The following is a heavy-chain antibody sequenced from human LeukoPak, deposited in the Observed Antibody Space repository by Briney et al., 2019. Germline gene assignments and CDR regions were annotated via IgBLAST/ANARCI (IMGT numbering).Heavy chain of an antibody. J-gene: IGHJ5*02. CDR2: ISYNSGST. D-gene: IGHD5-18*01. CDR3: ASGYSYVPA. CDR1: GGSISGYY. Sequence: PSETLSLTCTVSGGSISGYYCSWIRQPPGKGLEWIGYISYNSGSTNYNPSLKSRSTISADTSKNQCSLKLSSVTTADTAVYYCASGYSYVPAWGQGTLVTVSS. V-gene: IGHV4-59*01.